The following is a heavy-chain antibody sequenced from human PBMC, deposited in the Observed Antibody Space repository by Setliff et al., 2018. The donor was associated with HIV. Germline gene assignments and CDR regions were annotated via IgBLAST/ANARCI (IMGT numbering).Heavy chain of an antibody. CDR3: AKDGRHTYGGESGFDS. D-gene: IGHD1-26*01. CDR1: GFIFKNYG. Sequence: RLSCVASGFIFKNYGMHWVRQAPGKGLEWVALIWSDGSNQFYADFVKGRLTFSRDNSKNILYLQMNNLRAEDTAVYYCAKDGRHTYGGESGFDSWGQGTLVTVSS. CDR2: IWSDGSNQ. V-gene: IGHV3-33*06. J-gene: IGHJ4*02.